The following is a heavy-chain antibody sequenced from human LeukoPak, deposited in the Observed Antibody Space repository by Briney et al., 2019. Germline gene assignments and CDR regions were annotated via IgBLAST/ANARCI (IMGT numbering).Heavy chain of an antibody. CDR3: ARDGILGPFDI. CDR1: GGSISSSSYY. D-gene: IGHD1-26*01. J-gene: IGHJ3*02. V-gene: IGHV4-39*07. CDR2: IYYSGST. Sequence: SETLSLTCTVSGGSISSSSYYWGWIRQPPGKGLEWIGSIYYSGSTYYNPSLKSRVTTSVDTSKNQFSLKLSSVTAADTAVYYCARDGILGPFDIWGQGTMVTVSS.